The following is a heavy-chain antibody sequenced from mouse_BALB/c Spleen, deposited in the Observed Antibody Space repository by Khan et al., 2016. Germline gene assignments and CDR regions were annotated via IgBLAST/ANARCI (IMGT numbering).Heavy chain of an antibody. CDR3: ARLTGTGFDY. D-gene: IGHD4-1*01. V-gene: IGHV4-1*02. CDR2: INPDSSTI. J-gene: IGHJ2*01. Sequence: EVKLLESGGGLVQPGGSLKLSCAASGFDFSRYWMSWVRQAPGKGLEWIGEINPDSSTINYTPSLKDKFIISRDNTKNTLYLQMSKVRSEDTALYYCARLTGTGFDYWGQGTTLTVSS. CDR1: GFDFSRYW.